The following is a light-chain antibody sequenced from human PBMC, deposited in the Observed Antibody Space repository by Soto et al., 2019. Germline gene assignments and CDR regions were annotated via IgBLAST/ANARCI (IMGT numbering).Light chain of an antibody. CDR2: ENN. Sequence: LTQPPSMSAAPGQKVTISCSGSSSNIGNNYVSWYQQLPGTAPKLLIYENNKRPSGIPDRFSGSKSGTSATLGITGLQTGDEADYYCGTWDSSLSAGVFGGGTKLTVL. CDR1: SSNIGNNY. V-gene: IGLV1-51*02. CDR3: GTWDSSLSAGV. J-gene: IGLJ2*01.